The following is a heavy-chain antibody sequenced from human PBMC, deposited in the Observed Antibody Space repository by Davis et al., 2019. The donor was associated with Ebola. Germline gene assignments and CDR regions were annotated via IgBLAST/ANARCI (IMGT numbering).Heavy chain of an antibody. CDR3: ARQRDTAMTDFDY. Sequence: GGSLRLSCKGSGYSFTSYWIAWVRQMPGKGLEWMGIIYPGDSDTRYSPSFRGQVTISADKSFSTAYLQWSGLKASDTAMYYCARQRDTAMTDFDYWGQGTLVTVSS. CDR2: IYPGDSDT. V-gene: IGHV5-51*01. D-gene: IGHD5-18*01. CDR1: GYSFTSYW. J-gene: IGHJ4*02.